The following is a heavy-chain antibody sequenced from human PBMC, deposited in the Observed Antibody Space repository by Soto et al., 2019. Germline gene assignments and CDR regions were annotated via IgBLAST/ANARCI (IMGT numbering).Heavy chain of an antibody. CDR2: ISGSGGST. J-gene: IGHJ6*03. V-gene: IGHV3-23*01. CDR1: GFTFSSYA. CDR3: AKSFPLCSGGSCYKSYYYYMDV. Sequence: PGGSLRLSRAASGFTFSSYAVSWVRQAPGKRLEWVSAISGSGGSTYYADSVKGRFTISRDNSKNTLYLQMNSLRAEDTAVYYCAKSFPLCSGGSCYKSYYYYMDVWGKGTTVTVSS. D-gene: IGHD2-15*01.